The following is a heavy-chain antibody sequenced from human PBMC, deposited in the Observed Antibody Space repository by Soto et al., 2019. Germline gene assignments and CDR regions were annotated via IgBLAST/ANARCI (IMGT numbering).Heavy chain of an antibody. CDR2: ISGNGAGT. Sequence: EVQLLESGGGLVQPGGSLRLSCAASGFTFSPYGMSWVRQAPGKGLEWVSSISGNGAGTYYADSVKGRFTISRDNSKNTLFLQMNSLRAEDTAVYYCAKLVSAAGTTYWGQVTLVTVSS. J-gene: IGHJ4*02. CDR3: AKLVSAAGTTY. CDR1: GFTFSPYG. V-gene: IGHV3-23*01. D-gene: IGHD6-13*01.